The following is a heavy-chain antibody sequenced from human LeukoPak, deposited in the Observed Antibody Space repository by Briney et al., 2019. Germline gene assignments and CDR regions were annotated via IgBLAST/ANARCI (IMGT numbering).Heavy chain of an antibody. CDR2: IKQDGSEK. CDR3: ARASSSGYRGADF. J-gene: IGHJ4*02. Sequence: GGSLRLSCAASGFTFNSYWMSWVRQAPGKGLEWVANIKQDGSEKYYVDSVKGRFTISRDNAKNSLFLHMNSLRAEDTAVYYCARASSSGYRGADFWGQGTLVTVSS. V-gene: IGHV3-7*01. D-gene: IGHD3-22*01. CDR1: GFTFNSYW.